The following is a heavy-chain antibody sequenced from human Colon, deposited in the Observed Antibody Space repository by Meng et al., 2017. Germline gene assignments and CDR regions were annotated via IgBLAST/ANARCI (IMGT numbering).Heavy chain of an antibody. Sequence: QVQLVQSGAEVKKPGASVKVSCKASGYTFTGYYMHWVRQVPGQGLEWMGRINPNSGGTNYAQKFQGRVTMTRDTSISTAYMELSRLRSDDTAVYYCARAQGVVGATKVVDHWGQGTLVTVSS. CDR2: INPNSGGT. CDR1: GYTFTGYY. CDR3: ARAQGVVGATKVVDH. V-gene: IGHV1-2*06. D-gene: IGHD1-26*01. J-gene: IGHJ4*02.